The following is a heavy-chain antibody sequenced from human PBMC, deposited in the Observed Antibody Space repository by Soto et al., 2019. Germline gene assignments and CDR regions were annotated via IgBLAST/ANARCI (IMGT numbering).Heavy chain of an antibody. CDR2: VSSDGSIT. CDR3: AKESDYYSNSKWSFDS. V-gene: IGHV3-30*18. J-gene: IGHJ4*02. CDR1: GLTFSHHG. Sequence: GGSLRLSCAASGLTFSHHGMHWVRQAPGKGLEWLTVVSSDGSITYDADSVRGRFAISRDNSKNTLYLHMNSLRTEDTAVYYCAKESDYYSNSKWSFDSWGQGILVTVSS. D-gene: IGHD2-21*01.